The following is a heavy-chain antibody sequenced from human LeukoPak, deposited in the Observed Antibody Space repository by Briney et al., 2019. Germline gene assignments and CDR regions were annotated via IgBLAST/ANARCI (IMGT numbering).Heavy chain of an antibody. J-gene: IGHJ4*02. V-gene: IGHV4-38-2*02. CDR1: GYSISSGYY. CDR3: ARYDWSIGTDY. D-gene: IGHD3-16*01. Sequence: SETLSLTCTVSGYSISSGYYWGRIRQPPGKGLEWIGSIYHSGSTYYNPSLKSRVTISLDTSKNQFSLKLSSVTAADAAVYYCARYDWSIGTDYWGQGTLVTVSS. CDR2: IYHSGST.